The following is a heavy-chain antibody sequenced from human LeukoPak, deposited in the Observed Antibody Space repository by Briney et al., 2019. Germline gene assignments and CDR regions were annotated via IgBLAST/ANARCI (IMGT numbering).Heavy chain of an antibody. D-gene: IGHD6-25*01. CDR1: GGSISSGLYS. CDR2: IYYSGST. CDR3: ARVAAPTWFDP. Sequence: SETLSLTCDVSGGSISSGLYSWSWIRQPPGRGLEWIGYIYYSGSTNYNPSLKSRVTISVDTSKNQFSLKLSSVTAADTAVYYCARVAAPTWFDPWGQGTLVTVSS. V-gene: IGHV4-61*01. J-gene: IGHJ5*02.